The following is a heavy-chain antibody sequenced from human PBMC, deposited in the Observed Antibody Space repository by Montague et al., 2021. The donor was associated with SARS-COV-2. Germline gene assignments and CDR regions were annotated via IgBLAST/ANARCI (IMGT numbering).Heavy chain of an antibody. Sequence: SETLSLTCTVSGGSISSSSYYGGWIRQPPGEGLEWIGSIYYSGSTYYNPSLKSRVTISVDTSKNQFSLKLSSVTAADTAVYYCARKEMKYSSIWSTGGNWFDPWGQGTLVTVSS. V-gene: IGHV4-39*01. D-gene: IGHD6-13*01. CDR2: IYYSGST. CDR1: GGSISSSSYY. J-gene: IGHJ5*02. CDR3: ARKEMKYSSIWSTGGNWFDP.